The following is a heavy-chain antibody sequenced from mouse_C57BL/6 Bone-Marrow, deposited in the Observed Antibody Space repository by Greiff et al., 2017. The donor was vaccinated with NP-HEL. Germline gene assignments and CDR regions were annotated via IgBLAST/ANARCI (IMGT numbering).Heavy chain of an antibody. CDR2: IDPSDSET. CDR1: GYTFTSYW. CDR3: ARLRAGYFDV. J-gene: IGHJ1*03. Sequence: QVQLQQSGAELVRPGSSVKLSCKASGYTFTSYWMHWVKQRPIQGLEWIGNIDPSDSETHYNQKFKDKATLTVDKSSSTAYMQLSSLTSEDSAVYYWARLRAGYFDVWGTGTTVTVAS. D-gene: IGHD3-3*01. V-gene: IGHV1-52*01.